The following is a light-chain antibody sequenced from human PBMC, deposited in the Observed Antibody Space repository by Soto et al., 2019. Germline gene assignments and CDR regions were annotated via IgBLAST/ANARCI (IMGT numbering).Light chain of an antibody. CDR2: GAS. CDR3: RQYRSLPYT. Sequence: EIVLRQSPGTLYLSSGERATLSCRASQNVDNNFLAWYQHKPGQPPRLLIFGASIKSAGIPDRFSGSGSGTAFTLSIIRLEPKDFVAYHCRQYRSLPYTFGQGTKLDI. V-gene: IGKV3-20*01. J-gene: IGKJ2*01. CDR1: QNVDNNF.